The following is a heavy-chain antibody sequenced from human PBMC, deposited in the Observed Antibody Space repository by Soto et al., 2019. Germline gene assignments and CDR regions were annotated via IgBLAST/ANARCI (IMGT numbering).Heavy chain of an antibody. CDR3: AKAGRNGYNLFY. CDR2: IYHSGNT. Sequence: QVQLQESRPGVVKPSGTLSLTCAVSGDSISSGGWWSWVRQPPGKGLEWIGEIYHSGNTNYNPSLKRRRTILVEMSNDRFSPNLNSVNVADTAIYYCAKAGRNGYNLFYWGQGTRVTVSS. J-gene: IGHJ4*02. V-gene: IGHV4-4*02. D-gene: IGHD5-12*01. CDR1: GDSISSGGW.